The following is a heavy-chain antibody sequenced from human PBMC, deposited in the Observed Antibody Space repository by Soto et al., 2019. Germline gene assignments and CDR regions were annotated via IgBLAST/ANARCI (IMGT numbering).Heavy chain of an antibody. V-gene: IGHV1-18*01. D-gene: IGHD1-1*01. CDR2: ISAHNGNT. Sequence: QVHLVQSGAEVKKPGASVKVSCKASGYTFTSYGITWVRQAPGQGLEWMGWISAHNGNTDYAQKLQGRVIVTRDTSPSAAYMELRSLSSADTAVYYCGGGRYGDYWGQGALVTVSS. CDR1: GYTFTSYG. CDR3: GGGRYGDY. J-gene: IGHJ4*02.